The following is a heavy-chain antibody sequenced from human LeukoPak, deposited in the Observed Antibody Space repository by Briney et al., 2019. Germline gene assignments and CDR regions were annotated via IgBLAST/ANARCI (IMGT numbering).Heavy chain of an antibody. CDR1: GFTFSSYA. Sequence: GGSLRLSCAASGFTFSSYAMSWVRQAPGKGLEWLSAISGSGGSTYYADSVKGRFTISRDNSKNTLYLQMNSLRAEDTAVYYCAKDLLVDTEGLYYFDYWGQGTLVTVSS. D-gene: IGHD5-18*01. CDR3: AKDLLVDTEGLYYFDY. CDR2: ISGSGGST. J-gene: IGHJ4*02. V-gene: IGHV3-23*01.